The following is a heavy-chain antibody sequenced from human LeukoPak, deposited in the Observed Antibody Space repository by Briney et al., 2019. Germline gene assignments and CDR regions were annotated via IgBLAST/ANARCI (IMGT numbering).Heavy chain of an antibody. CDR2: INPNSGGT. J-gene: IGHJ5*02. Sequence: ASVKVSCKASGYTFTGYYMHWVRQAPGQGLEWMGWINPNSGGTNYAQKFQGRVTMTRDTSISTAYMELSRLSSDDTAVYYCARGLYDSLKGNWFDPWGQGTLVTVSS. CDR3: ARGLYDSLKGNWFDP. D-gene: IGHD3-22*01. CDR1: GYTFTGYY. V-gene: IGHV1-2*02.